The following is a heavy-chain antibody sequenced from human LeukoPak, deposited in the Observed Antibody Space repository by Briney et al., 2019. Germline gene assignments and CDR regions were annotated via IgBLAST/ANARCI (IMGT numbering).Heavy chain of an antibody. J-gene: IGHJ4*02. Sequence: GGSLRRSCAASGFTFNIYAMTWVRQAPGKGLEWVSGISGSGDRTYYVDSVKGRFTISRDNSRNTLYLQLNSLRAEDTALYYCAKDREWDDYAEYDYWGQGTLVTVSS. D-gene: IGHD4-17*01. V-gene: IGHV3-23*01. CDR2: ISGSGDRT. CDR3: AKDREWDDYAEYDY. CDR1: GFTFNIYA.